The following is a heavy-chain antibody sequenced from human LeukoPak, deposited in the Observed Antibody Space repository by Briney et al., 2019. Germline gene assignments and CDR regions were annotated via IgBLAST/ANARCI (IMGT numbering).Heavy chain of an antibody. CDR2: IYYSGST. CDR3: ARVVTGTTEDSSFDY. Sequence: SETLSLTCTVSGGSISSYYWSWIRQPPGKGLEWIGYIYYSGSTNYNPSLKSRVTISVDTSKNQFSLKLSSVTAADTAVYYCARVVTGTTEDSSFDYWGQGTLVTVSS. CDR1: GGSISSYY. D-gene: IGHD1-20*01. J-gene: IGHJ4*02. V-gene: IGHV4-59*01.